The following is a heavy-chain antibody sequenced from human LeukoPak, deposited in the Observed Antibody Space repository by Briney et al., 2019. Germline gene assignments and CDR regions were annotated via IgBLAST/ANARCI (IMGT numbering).Heavy chain of an antibody. J-gene: IGHJ4*02. CDR3: ARDYSHYCSSTSCSFDFDY. Sequence: ASVKVSCKASGYTFTNYGITWVRQAPGQGLEWMGWISAFSCNTRYAQKFQGRVTMTTDTSTSTAYLELRSLRSDDTAIYYCARDYSHYCSSTSCSFDFDYWGQGTLVTVSS. CDR1: GYTFTNYG. D-gene: IGHD2-2*01. CDR2: ISAFSCNT. V-gene: IGHV1-18*01.